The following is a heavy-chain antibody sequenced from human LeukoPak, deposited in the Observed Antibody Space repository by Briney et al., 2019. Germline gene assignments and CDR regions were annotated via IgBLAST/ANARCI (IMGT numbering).Heavy chain of an antibody. CDR2: ISSSSSYI. CDR1: GFTFYSYA. CDR3: ARDSSGYEIDY. V-gene: IGHV3-21*01. D-gene: IGHD3-22*01. Sequence: GGSLRLSCAASGFTFYSYAMSWVRQAPGKGLEWVSSISSSSSYIYYADSVKGRFTISRDNAKNSLYLQMNSLRAEDTAVYYCARDSSGYEIDYWGQGTLVTVSS. J-gene: IGHJ4*02.